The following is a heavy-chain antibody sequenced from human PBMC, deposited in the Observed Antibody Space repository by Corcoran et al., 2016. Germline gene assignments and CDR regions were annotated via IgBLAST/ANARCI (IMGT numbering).Heavy chain of an antibody. D-gene: IGHD3-10*01. V-gene: IGHV3-21*06. CDR3: AAGAITMVPHYFDP. CDR1: GFTFSHYS. CDR2: ISSSSGYI. Sequence: EVQLVESGGGLVKPGGSLRLSCVASGFTFSHYSMHWVRQAPGKGLEWVSSISSSSGYIYYADLVKGRFTISRDNVKNSLYLQMNSLRAEDTAVYYCAAGAITMVPHYFDPWGQGTLVTVSS. J-gene: IGHJ5*02.